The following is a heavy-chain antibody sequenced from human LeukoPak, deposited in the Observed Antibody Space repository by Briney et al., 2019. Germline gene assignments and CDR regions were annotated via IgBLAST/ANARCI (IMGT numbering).Heavy chain of an antibody. D-gene: IGHD5-24*01. Sequence: GGSLTLAWPADGFTFGSYEMNWDRQAEGELLEWVSYISSSGSNIYYADSVKGRCTISRDNAKNSLFLQMSCLMGEDTCIYFCANNLNAYNSRNRMSAFDIWGQGTMVTVSS. V-gene: IGHV3-48*03. CDR3: ANNLNAYNSRNRMSAFDI. J-gene: IGHJ3*02. CDR2: ISSSGSNI. CDR1: GFTFGSYE.